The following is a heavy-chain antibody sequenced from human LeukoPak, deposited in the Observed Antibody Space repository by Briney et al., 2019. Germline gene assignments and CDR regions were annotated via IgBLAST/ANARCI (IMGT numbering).Heavy chain of an antibody. J-gene: IGHJ4*02. D-gene: IGHD6-25*01. CDR3: ARDGVSGLDDY. Sequence: TGGSLRLSCAASGFTVSSNYMCWVRQAPGKGLEWVSVIYSGGSTYYADSVKGRFTISRDNSKNTLYLQMNSLRAEDTAVYYCARDGVSGLDDYWGQGTLVTVSS. V-gene: IGHV3-53*01. CDR2: IYSGGST. CDR1: GFTVSSNY.